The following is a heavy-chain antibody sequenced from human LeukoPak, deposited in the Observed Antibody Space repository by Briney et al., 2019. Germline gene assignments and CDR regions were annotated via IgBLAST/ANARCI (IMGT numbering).Heavy chain of an antibody. CDR1: GFTLSNYW. CDR3: ARSPYSGSYGPFDY. Sequence: GGSLRLSCAPSGFTLSNYWMNWVRQAPGKGLEWVANMKHDGTEKSYVDSVKGRFTISRDDAKNSLYLQMNSLGAEDTARYYCARSPYSGSYGPFDYWGQGTLVTVSS. V-gene: IGHV3-7*04. D-gene: IGHD1-26*01. J-gene: IGHJ4*02. CDR2: MKHDGTEK.